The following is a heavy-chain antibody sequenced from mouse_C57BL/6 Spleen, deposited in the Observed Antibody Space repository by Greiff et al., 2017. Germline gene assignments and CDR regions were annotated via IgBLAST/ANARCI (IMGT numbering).Heavy chain of an antibody. J-gene: IGHJ2*01. CDR3: ARITTVVAPDY. CDR1: GYTFTSYT. D-gene: IGHD1-1*01. V-gene: IGHV1-4*01. CDR2: INPSSGYT. Sequence: QVQLKESGAELARPGASVKMSCKASGYTFTSYTMHWVKQRPGQGLEWIGYINPSSGYTNYNQKFKDKATLTADKSSSTAYMQLSSLTSEDSAVYYCARITTVVAPDYWGQGTTLTVSS.